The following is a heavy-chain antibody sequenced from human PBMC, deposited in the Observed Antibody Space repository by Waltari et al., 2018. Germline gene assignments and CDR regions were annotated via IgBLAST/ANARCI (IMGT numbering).Heavy chain of an antibody. CDR1: GYRFTSYG. CDR2: INTNEGNP. J-gene: IGHJ4*02. D-gene: IGHD3-3*01. CDR3: ARDAFRFLDF. V-gene: IGHV1-18*01. Sequence: QVHLVQSGTEVKQPGASVKVSCKASGYRFTSYGITWVRQAPGQGLEWMGWINTNEGNPNYGQELQGRLTMTTDTITTTAYMELRGLRADDTALYFCARDAFRFLDFWGQGTLVTVSS.